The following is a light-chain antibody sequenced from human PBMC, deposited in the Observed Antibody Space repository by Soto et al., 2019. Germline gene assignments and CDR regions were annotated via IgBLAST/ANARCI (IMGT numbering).Light chain of an antibody. CDR2: KAS. J-gene: IGKJ1*01. V-gene: IGKV1-5*03. CDR1: QCISSW. Sequence: DIQMTQSPSTLSASVGDRVTITCRASQCISSWLAWYQQKPGRPPKLLIYKASILESGVPSRFSGSESGTEFTLTISSLQPDDFATYYCQQYNSYSWSFGQGTKVDIK. CDR3: QQYNSYSWS.